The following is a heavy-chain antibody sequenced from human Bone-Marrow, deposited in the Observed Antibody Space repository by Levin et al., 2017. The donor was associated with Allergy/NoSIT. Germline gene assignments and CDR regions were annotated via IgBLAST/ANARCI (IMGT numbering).Heavy chain of an antibody. V-gene: IGHV1-8*01. CDR3: ARGPKNGHYDFWSGYRY. CDR1: GYTFTSYD. CDR2: MNPNSGNT. D-gene: IGHD3-3*01. Sequence: ASVKVSCKASGYTFTSYDINWVRQATGQGLEWMGWMNPNSGNTGYAQKFQGRVTMTRNTSISTAYMELSSLRSEDTAVYYCARGPKNGHYDFWSGYRYWGQGTLVTVSS. J-gene: IGHJ4*02.